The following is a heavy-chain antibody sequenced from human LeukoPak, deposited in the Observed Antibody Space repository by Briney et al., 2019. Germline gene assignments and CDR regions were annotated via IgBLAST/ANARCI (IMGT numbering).Heavy chain of an antibody. CDR3: ARDKDVGATLLDP. CDR1: GFTFSSYS. Sequence: GGSLRLSCAASGFTFSSYSMNWVRQAPGKGLEWVSYISSSSSTIYYADSVKRRFTISRDNAKNSLYLQMNSLRVEDTAVYYSARDKDVGATLLDPWGQGTLVTVSS. D-gene: IGHD1-26*01. V-gene: IGHV3-48*01. J-gene: IGHJ5*02. CDR2: ISSSSSTI.